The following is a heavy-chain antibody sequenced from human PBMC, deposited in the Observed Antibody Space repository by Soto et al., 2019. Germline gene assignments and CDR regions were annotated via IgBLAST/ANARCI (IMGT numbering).Heavy chain of an antibody. CDR1: GLNFIGYY. V-gene: IGHV4-34*01. Sequence: SETLSLTSTVYGLNFIGYYWSWIRQPPGKGLEWIGEINHSGSTNYNPSLKSRVTISVDTSKNQFSLKLSSVTAADTAVYYCARHTPAISISDHWGQGTLVTVSS. D-gene: IGHD2-15*01. CDR3: ARHTPAISISDH. J-gene: IGHJ4*02. CDR2: INHSGST.